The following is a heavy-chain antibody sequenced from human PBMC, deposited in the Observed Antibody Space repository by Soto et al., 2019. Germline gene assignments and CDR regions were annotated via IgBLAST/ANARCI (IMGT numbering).Heavy chain of an antibody. CDR1: GFMFSGYG. CDR2: ISHDGSEK. Sequence: QVQLVESGGGVVQPGDSLRLSCAASGFMFSGYGMHWIRQAPGKGLEWVAVISHDGSEKYYGDSVKGRCTVSRDNSNNTLFLQSDSLRAEDTAVYYCAKLVGGVKAIGAPGDGLDPWGQGTLVTVAS. CDR3: AKLVGGVKAIGAPGDGLDP. D-gene: IGHD3-3*01. V-gene: IGHV3-30*18. J-gene: IGHJ5*02.